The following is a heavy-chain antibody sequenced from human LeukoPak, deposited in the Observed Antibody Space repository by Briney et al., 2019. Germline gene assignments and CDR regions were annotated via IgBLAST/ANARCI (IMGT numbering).Heavy chain of an antibody. CDR2: IKEDGTGK. CDR1: GFTFSTNW. V-gene: IGHV3-7*04. D-gene: IGHD6-13*01. CDR3: AMEFPQQPVAIDV. Sequence: PGGSLRLSCAASGFTFSTNWMSWVRQAPGKGLEWLANIKEDGTGKNHVDSVKGRFTISRDNAKNSLYLQMNGLRAEDTAVYYCAMEFPQQPVAIDVWGQGTTVTVSS. J-gene: IGHJ6*02.